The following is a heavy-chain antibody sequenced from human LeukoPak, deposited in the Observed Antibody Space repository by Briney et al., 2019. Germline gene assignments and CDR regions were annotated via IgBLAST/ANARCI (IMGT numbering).Heavy chain of an antibody. Sequence: GGSLRLSCTASGFTFSSYSMNWVRQAPGKGLEWVSSISSSSTYIYYADSVKGRFTISRDDAKSSLCLQMNSLRAEDTAVYYCARDWSGWDVWGKGTTVTVSS. CDR3: ARDWSGWDV. J-gene: IGHJ6*04. V-gene: IGHV3-21*01. D-gene: IGHD3-3*01. CDR2: ISSSSTYI. CDR1: GFTFSSYS.